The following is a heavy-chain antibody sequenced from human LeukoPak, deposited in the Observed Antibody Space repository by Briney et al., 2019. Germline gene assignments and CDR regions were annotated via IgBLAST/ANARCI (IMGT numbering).Heavy chain of an antibody. CDR3: ATATPDYGGNPVAFDI. CDR1: GYTFTDYY. D-gene: IGHD4-23*01. J-gene: IGHJ3*02. V-gene: IGHV1-69-2*01. CDR2: VDPEDGET. Sequence: GASVKVSCKASGYTFTDYYMHWVQQAPGKGLEWMGRVDPEDGETIYAEKFQGRVTITADTSTDTAYMELSSLRSEDTAVYYCATATPDYGGNPVAFDIWGQGTMVTVSS.